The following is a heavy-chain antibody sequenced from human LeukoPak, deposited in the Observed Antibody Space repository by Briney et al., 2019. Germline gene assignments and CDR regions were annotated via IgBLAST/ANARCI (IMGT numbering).Heavy chain of an antibody. CDR2: ISYDGSNK. CDR1: GFTVSSNY. CDR3: ARVDYYDSSGYYYP. J-gene: IGHJ4*02. Sequence: GGSLRLSCAASGFTVSSNYMSWVRQAPGKGLEWVAVISYDGSNKYYADSVKGRFTISRDNSKNTLYLQMNSLRAEDTAVYYCARVDYYDSSGYYYPWGQGTLVTVSS. D-gene: IGHD3-22*01. V-gene: IGHV3-30-3*01.